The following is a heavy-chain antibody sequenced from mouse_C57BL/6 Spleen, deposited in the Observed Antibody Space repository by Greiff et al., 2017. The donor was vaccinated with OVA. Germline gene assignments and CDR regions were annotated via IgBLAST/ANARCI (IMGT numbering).Heavy chain of an antibody. J-gene: IGHJ3*01. V-gene: IGHV1-85*01. D-gene: IGHD1-1*01. Sequence: QVQLKQSGPELVKPGASVKLSCKASGYTFTSYDINWVKQRPGQGLEWIGWIYPRDGSTKYNEKFKGKATLTVDTSSSTAYMELHSLTSEDSAVYVCARDYYGSSYLAWFAYWGQGTLVTVSA. CDR3: ARDYYGSSYLAWFAY. CDR2: IYPRDGST. CDR1: GYTFTSYD.